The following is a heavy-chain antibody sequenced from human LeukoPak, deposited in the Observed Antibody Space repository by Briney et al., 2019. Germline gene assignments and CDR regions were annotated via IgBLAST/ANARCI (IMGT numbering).Heavy chain of an antibody. Sequence: PSETLSLTCTVSGGSISSYYWSWIRQPPGKGLEWIGYIYTSGSTNYNPSLKSRVTISVDPSKNQFSLKLSSVTAADTAVYYCARHGTYYDFWSAHYYYYMDVWGKGTTVTVSS. J-gene: IGHJ6*03. V-gene: IGHV4-4*09. CDR3: ARHGTYYDFWSAHYYYYMDV. CDR2: IYTSGST. D-gene: IGHD3-3*01. CDR1: GGSISSYY.